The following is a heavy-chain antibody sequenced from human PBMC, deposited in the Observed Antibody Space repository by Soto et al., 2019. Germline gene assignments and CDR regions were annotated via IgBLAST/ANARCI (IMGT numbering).Heavy chain of an antibody. Sequence: GGSLRLSCAASGFTFSSYAMHWVRQAPGKGLEWVAVISYDGSNKYYADSVKGRFTISRDNSKNTLYLQMNSLRAEDTAVYYCARGPLGYCISTSRYLFDYWGQGTLVTVSS. D-gene: IGHD2-2*01. CDR3: ARGPLGYCISTSRYLFDY. CDR2: ISYDGSNK. J-gene: IGHJ4*02. CDR1: GFTFSSYA. V-gene: IGHV3-30-3*01.